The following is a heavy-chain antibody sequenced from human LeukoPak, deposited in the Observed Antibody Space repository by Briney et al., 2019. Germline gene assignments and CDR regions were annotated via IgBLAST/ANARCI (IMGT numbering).Heavy chain of an antibody. J-gene: IGHJ5*02. CDR3: ARTVMYYYDSSAGNWFDP. CDR1: GGSISSSSYY. V-gene: IGHV4-39*01. D-gene: IGHD3-22*01. CDR2: IYYSGST. Sequence: SETLSLTCTVSGGSISSSSYYWGWIRQPPGTGLEWIGSIYYSGSTYDNPSLKSRVTISVDTSKNQFSLKLSSVTAADTAVYYCARTVMYYYDSSAGNWFDPWGQGTLVTVSS.